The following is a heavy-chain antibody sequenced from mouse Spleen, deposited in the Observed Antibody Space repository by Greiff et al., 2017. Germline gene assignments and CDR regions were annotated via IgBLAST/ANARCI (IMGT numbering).Heavy chain of an antibody. CDR2: INPSSGYT. Sequence: QVQLKESGAELARPGASVKMSCKASGYTFTSYTMHWIKQRPGQGLEWIGYINPSSGYTKYNQKFKDKATLTADKSSSTAYMQLSSLTSEDSAVYYCARGTTVVAPYFDVWGTGTTVTVSS. CDR1: GYTFTSYT. D-gene: IGHD1-1*01. V-gene: IGHV1-4*01. J-gene: IGHJ1*03. CDR3: ARGTTVVAPYFDV.